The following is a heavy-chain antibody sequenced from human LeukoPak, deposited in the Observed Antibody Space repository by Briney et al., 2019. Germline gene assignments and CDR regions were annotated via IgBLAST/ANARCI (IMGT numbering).Heavy chain of an antibody. J-gene: IGHJ4*02. D-gene: IGHD2-2*02. V-gene: IGHV4-34*01. Sequence: SETLSRTCAVSGGSVSSDYWSWIRQPPGKGLEWIGEINHSGNTNYNPSLKSRVTISIDTSKNQFSLKLSSVTAADTAVYYCARVWRDCSSTSCYTLVDYWGQGTLVTVSS. CDR1: GGSVSSDY. CDR2: INHSGNT. CDR3: ARVWRDCSSTSCYTLVDY.